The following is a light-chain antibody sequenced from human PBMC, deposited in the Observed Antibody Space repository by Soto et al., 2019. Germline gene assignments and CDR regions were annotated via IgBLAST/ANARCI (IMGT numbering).Light chain of an antibody. J-gene: IGLJ3*02. CDR2: DVS. CDR1: SSDVGGYNY. V-gene: IGLV2-11*01. Sequence: QSALTQPRSVSGSPGQSVTISCTGTSSDVGGYNYASWYQQHPGKAPKLMIYDVSRRPSGVPDRFSGSKSGNTASLTISGLQAEDEADYYCCSYAGRYTLVFGEGTKLTVL. CDR3: CSYAGRYTLV.